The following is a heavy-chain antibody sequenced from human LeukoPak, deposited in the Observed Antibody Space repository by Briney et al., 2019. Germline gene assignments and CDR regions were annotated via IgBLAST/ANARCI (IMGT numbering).Heavy chain of an antibody. Sequence: GGSLRLSCAASGFTFSSYAMNWVRQAPGKGLEWVSGISGSGGSTYYADSVKGRFTISRDNSKNALSLQMNSLRADDTALYYCAKGSGINHYNWFDPWGQGTLVTVSS. D-gene: IGHD6-13*01. CDR2: ISGSGGST. CDR1: GFTFSSYA. V-gene: IGHV3-23*01. CDR3: AKGSGINHYNWFDP. J-gene: IGHJ5*02.